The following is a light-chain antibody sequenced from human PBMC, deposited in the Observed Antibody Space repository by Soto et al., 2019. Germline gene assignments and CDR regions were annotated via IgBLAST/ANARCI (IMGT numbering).Light chain of an antibody. CDR2: EVS. CDR3: SSSAGNNNFV. J-gene: IGLJ3*02. Sequence: QSALTQSPSASGSPGQSVTISCTGTSSDVGGHNYVSWYQHHPGKAPKLIIYEVSKRPSGVPDRFSGSKSANTASLTVSGLQSEDEAFYYCSSSAGNNNFVFGGGTKLTVL. CDR1: SSDVGGHNY. V-gene: IGLV2-8*01.